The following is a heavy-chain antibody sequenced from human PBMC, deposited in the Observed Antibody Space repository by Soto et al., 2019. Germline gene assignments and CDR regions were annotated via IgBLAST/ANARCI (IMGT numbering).Heavy chain of an antibody. D-gene: IGHD1-20*01. J-gene: IGHJ5*02. CDR3: ARGYNGP. CDR2: ITSGRTYI. CDR1: GFTFTAYN. V-gene: IGHV3-21*01. Sequence: SXRLSFTASGFTFTAYNMNWVRQAPGKGLEWVSSITSGRTYIYYAESVKGRFTISRDNAKKSLYLQMNSLRVEDTAMYYCARGYNGPWGQGTLVTVSS.